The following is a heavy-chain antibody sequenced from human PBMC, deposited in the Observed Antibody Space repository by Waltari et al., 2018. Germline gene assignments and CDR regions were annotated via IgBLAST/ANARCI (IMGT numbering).Heavy chain of an antibody. D-gene: IGHD6-13*01. Sequence: QVQLVQSGAEVKKPGSSVKVSCKASGGTLSSYSIRWVRQAPGQGLEWMGGITPIFGTANYAQKFQGRVTITADESTSTAYMELSSLRSEDTAVYYCARGGYSSSWFPPRGMDVWGQGTTVTVSS. CDR3: ARGGYSSSWFPPRGMDV. J-gene: IGHJ6*02. V-gene: IGHV1-69*01. CDR1: GGTLSSYS. CDR2: ITPIFGTA.